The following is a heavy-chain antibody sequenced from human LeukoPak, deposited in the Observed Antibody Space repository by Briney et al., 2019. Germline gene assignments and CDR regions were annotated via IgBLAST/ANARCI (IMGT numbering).Heavy chain of an antibody. Sequence: PGRSLRLSCAASGFALRTYALHWVRQAPGKGLEWVAIISYDGSNKYYADSVKGRFTISRDNSKNTLYLQMNSLRAEDTAVYYCAKDNGYYYGSGSSLVPWYAFDIWGQGTMVTVSS. J-gene: IGHJ3*02. V-gene: IGHV3-30-3*01. CDR3: AKDNGYYYGSGSSLVPWYAFDI. D-gene: IGHD3-10*01. CDR2: ISYDGSNK. CDR1: GFALRTYA.